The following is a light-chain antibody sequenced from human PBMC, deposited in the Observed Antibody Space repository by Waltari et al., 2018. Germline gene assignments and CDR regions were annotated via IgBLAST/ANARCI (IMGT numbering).Light chain of an antibody. CDR3: QQYNIWPPVT. J-gene: IGKJ5*01. Sequence: EIVMTQSPATLSVSPGERVTLSRRASQSVRSNLAWYQQKPGQPPRLLIYGASTRATGIPARFSGSGSGTEFTLTISSLQSEDFAVYYCQQYNIWPPVTFGQGTRLEI. CDR2: GAS. CDR1: QSVRSN. V-gene: IGKV3-15*01.